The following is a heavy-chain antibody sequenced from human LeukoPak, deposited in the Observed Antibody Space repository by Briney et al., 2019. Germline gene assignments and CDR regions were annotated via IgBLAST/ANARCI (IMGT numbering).Heavy chain of an antibody. V-gene: IGHV3-21*01. CDR3: ARDSGGLRFLEWSIS. CDR1: GFTFSSYS. CDR2: ISSSSNYI. J-gene: IGHJ3*01. D-gene: IGHD3-3*01. Sequence: PGGSLRLSCAASGFTFSSYSMNWVRQAPGKGLEWVSSISSSSNYIYYADSVKGRFTISRDNAKNSLYLQMNSLRAEDTAVYYCARDSGGLRFLEWSISWGQGTMVTVSS.